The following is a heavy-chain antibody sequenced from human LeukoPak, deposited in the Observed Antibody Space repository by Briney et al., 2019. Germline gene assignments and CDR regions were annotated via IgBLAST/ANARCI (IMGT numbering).Heavy chain of an antibody. CDR2: ISSNGGST. CDR1: GFTFSTYA. CDR3: LKDLGSSSWYY. J-gene: IGHJ4*02. V-gene: IGHV3-64D*06. Sequence: GGSLRLSCSASGFTFSTYAMHWVRQAPGKGLEYVSTISSNGGSTYYADSVKGRFTISRDNSKNTLYLQMSSLRPEDTAVYYCLKDLGSSSWYYWGQGTLVTVSS. D-gene: IGHD6-13*01.